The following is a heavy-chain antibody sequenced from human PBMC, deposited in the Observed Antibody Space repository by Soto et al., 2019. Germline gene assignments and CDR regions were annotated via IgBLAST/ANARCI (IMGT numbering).Heavy chain of an antibody. CDR3: ARQIYASDTGPNFQDYCDS. CDR1: GYSFAGYW. Sequence: GESLKISCKGSGYSFAGYWITWVRQKPGKGLEWMGRIDPSDSQTYYSPSFRGHVTISATKSITTVFLQWSSLRASDTAMYYCARQIYASDTGPNFQDYCDSWGQGTTVTVTS. V-gene: IGHV5-10-1*01. CDR2: IDPSDSQT. J-gene: IGHJ4*02. D-gene: IGHD5-18*01.